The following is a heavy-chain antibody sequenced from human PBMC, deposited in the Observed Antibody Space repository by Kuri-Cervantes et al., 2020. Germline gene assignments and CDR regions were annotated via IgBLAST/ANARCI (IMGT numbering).Heavy chain of an antibody. CDR3: ARVRVAVAGIIDY. Sequence: SETLSLTCTVSGGSISSGDYYWGWIRQPPGKGLEWIGSIYYSGSTYYNPSLKSRVTISVDTSKNQLSLNLSSVTAEDTAVYYCARVRVAVAGIIDYWGQGTLVTVSS. D-gene: IGHD6-19*01. CDR2: IYYSGST. J-gene: IGHJ4*02. V-gene: IGHV4-39*07. CDR1: GGSISSGDYY.